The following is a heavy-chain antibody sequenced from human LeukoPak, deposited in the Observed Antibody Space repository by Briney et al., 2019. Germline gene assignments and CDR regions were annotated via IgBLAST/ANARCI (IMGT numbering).Heavy chain of an antibody. V-gene: IGHV4-34*01. Sequence: SETLSLTCAVYGRSFSGYYWSWIRKPPGKGLEWIGEINHSGSTNYNPSLKSRVTISVDTSKNHLSLKLSSVPPADTAGYYCAIASIVRGVTINWFDPWGQGTLVTVSS. CDR2: INHSGST. CDR3: AIASIVRGVTINWFDP. D-gene: IGHD3-10*01. CDR1: GRSFSGYY. J-gene: IGHJ5*02.